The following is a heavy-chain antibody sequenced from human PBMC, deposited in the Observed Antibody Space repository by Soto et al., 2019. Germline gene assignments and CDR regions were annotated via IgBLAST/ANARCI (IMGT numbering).Heavy chain of an antibody. CDR1: GGTFNIFT. J-gene: IGHJ4*02. D-gene: IGHD2-15*01. CDR3: ARDCRGDNCYSRGLHYFDY. V-gene: IGHV1-69*08. Sequence: QVQLVQSGAEVKKPGSSVKVSCKASGGTFNIFTISWVRQAPGQGLEWMGRVIPILDTTNYAQKCQGRVTITADKSTGTAYMELSSVTSEDTAVYYCARDCRGDNCYSRGLHYFDYWGQGTLVTVSS. CDR2: VIPILDTT.